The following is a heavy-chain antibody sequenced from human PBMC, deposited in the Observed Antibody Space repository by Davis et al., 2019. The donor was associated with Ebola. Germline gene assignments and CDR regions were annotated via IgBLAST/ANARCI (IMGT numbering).Heavy chain of an antibody. CDR1: GYTFTSYY. J-gene: IGHJ3*02. Sequence: AASVQVSCKASGYTFTSYYMHWVRQAPGQGLEWMGMINPNDGRTIYAQKFQGRVTVTRDTSTTTVYMDLSSLRSEDTALYYCTTPGGQESGYDVFDIWGQGTMVTVSS. CDR2: INPNDGRT. CDR3: TTPGGQESGYDVFDI. D-gene: IGHD5-12*01. V-gene: IGHV1-46*03.